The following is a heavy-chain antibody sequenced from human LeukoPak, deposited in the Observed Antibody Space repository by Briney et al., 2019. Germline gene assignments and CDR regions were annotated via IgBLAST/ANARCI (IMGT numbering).Heavy chain of an antibody. Sequence: SETLSLTCTVSGGSISSGSYYWSWIRQPAGKGLEWIGRIYTSGSTNYNPSLKSRVTISVDTSKNQFSLKLSSVTAADTAVYYCARGPEAYSSSWYLAVDYWGQGTLVTVSS. CDR3: ARGPEAYSSSWYLAVDY. CDR1: GGSISSGSYY. D-gene: IGHD6-13*01. J-gene: IGHJ4*02. V-gene: IGHV4-61*02. CDR2: IYTSGST.